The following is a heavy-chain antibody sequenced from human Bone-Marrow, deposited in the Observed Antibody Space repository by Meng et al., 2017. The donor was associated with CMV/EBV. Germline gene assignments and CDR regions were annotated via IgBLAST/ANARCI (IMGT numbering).Heavy chain of an antibody. CDR3: PRDRDWIYAASNYYYYYGMDV. J-gene: IGHJ6*02. CDR2: INPNSGGT. Sequence: ASVKVSCKASGYTFTGYYMHWVRQAPGQGLEWMGWINPNSGGTNYAQKFQGRVTMTRDTSISTAYMELSRLRSDDTAVYYCPRDRDWIYAASNYYYYYGMDVWGQGTTVTVSS. V-gene: IGHV1-2*02. CDR1: GYTFTGYY. D-gene: IGHD2-2*03.